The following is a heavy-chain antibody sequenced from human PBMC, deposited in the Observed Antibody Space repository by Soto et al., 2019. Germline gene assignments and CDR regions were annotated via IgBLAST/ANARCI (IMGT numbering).Heavy chain of an antibody. CDR3: ASGSTGSSWYWFDP. CDR2: IWYDGSNK. V-gene: IGHV3-33*01. Sequence: SLRLSCAASGFTFSSYGMHWVRQAPGKGLEWVAVIWYDGSNKYYADSVKGRFTISRDNSKNTLYLQMNSLRAEDTAVYYCASGSTGSSWYWFDPWGQGTLVTVSS. D-gene: IGHD6-13*01. J-gene: IGHJ5*02. CDR1: GFTFSSYG.